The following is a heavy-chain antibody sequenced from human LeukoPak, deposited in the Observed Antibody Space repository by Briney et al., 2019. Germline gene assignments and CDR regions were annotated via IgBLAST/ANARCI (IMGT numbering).Heavy chain of an antibody. J-gene: IGHJ2*01. CDR1: GFTCSSYW. D-gene: IGHD1-1*01. CDR2: IKQDGSEK. CDR3: AAVPYAGYWYFEL. Sequence: PGGSLRLSCAGAGFTCSSYWMSWVRQAPGKGLEWVANIKQDGSEKYHVDSGKGRFTISRYNAKNSLYLQRNSLRAEDADVYYCAAVPYAGYWYFELWGRGTLVTVSS. V-gene: IGHV3-7*01.